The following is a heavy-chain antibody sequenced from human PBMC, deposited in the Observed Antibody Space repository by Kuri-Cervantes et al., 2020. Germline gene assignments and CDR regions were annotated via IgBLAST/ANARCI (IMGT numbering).Heavy chain of an antibody. CDR1: GYIFTKNI. Sequence: ASVKVSCKTSGYIFTKNIIHWVRQAPGQGLEWMGIMNPNIGGTSYAQKFQGRVIMTSDTSTSTVYMELSSLRSEDTAMYYCARGSGSCLFYNHYYMDVWGKGTTVTVSS. CDR2: MNPNIGGT. V-gene: IGHV1-46*01. CDR3: ARGSGSCLFYNHYYMDV. D-gene: IGHD2-15*01. J-gene: IGHJ6*03.